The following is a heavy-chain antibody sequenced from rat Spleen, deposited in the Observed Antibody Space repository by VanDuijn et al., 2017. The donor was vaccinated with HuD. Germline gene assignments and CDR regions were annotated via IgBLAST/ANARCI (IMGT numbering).Heavy chain of an antibody. Sequence: QVQLKESGPGLVQPSQTLSLTCTVSGFSLSNYGVIWVRQPPGKGLEWMGAIWSGGSTDYNSALKSRLGISRDTSKGQVFLKMNSLQAEDTAIYFCTRSWGYYDEGSPQWFAYWGKVTLVTVSS. CDR2: IWSGGST. J-gene: IGHJ3*01. CDR3: TRSWGYYDEGSPQWFAY. CDR1: GFSLSNYG. V-gene: IGHV2-15*01. D-gene: IGHD1-12*03.